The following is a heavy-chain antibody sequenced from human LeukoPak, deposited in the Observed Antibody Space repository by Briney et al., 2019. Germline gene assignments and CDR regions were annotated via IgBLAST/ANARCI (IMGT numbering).Heavy chain of an antibody. V-gene: IGHV3-23*01. J-gene: IGHJ4*02. CDR2: VSGSGSST. CDR1: GFTFSSYA. Sequence: GGPLRLSCAASGFTFSSYAMSWVRQAPRKGLEWVSVVSGSGSSTDYADSVKGRFTISRDNSKNTLYLQMSSLSAEDTAVYYCAKMNDLTGYYTPNFDFWGQGTLVTVSS. D-gene: IGHD3-9*01. CDR3: AKMNDLTGYYTPNFDF.